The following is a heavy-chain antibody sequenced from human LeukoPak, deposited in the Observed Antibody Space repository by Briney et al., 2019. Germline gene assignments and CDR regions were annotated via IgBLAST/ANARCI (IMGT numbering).Heavy chain of an antibody. D-gene: IGHD3-9*01. V-gene: IGHV1-69*10. CDR2: FIPILGTA. Sequence: SVKVSCKASGGTFSDYALNWVRQAPGQGLEWMGVFIPILGTANSTQKFQGRVTITADISTNTVYMELSSLRSDDTAVYYCARVLTGYSLYHYYYMDVWGKGTTVTVSS. J-gene: IGHJ6*03. CDR1: GGTFSDYA. CDR3: ARVLTGYSLYHYYYMDV.